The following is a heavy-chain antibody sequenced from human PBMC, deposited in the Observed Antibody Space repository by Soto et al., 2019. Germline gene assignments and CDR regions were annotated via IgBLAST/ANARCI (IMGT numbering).Heavy chain of an antibody. CDR2: IYPGDSDT. CDR3: ATTRDTSVSFFFGI. CDR1: GDKFSSVY. J-gene: IGHJ4*03. V-gene: IGHV5-51*01. Sequence: AFLMNCCRKTGDKFSSVYVGCGRHLPGKGLEWMGIIYPGDSDTRYSPSIQGRVTISVDTSIKTAYLQWHSLTASDTGTYYCATTRDTSVSFFFGIWGGGTLVTGSS. D-gene: IGHD3-3*01.